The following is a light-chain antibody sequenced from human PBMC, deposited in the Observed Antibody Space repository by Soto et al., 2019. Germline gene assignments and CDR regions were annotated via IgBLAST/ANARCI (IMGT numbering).Light chain of an antibody. CDR2: KAS. CDR1: ESISHW. V-gene: IGKV1-5*03. CDR3: QHYNSHRYT. J-gene: IGKJ2*01. Sequence: GDRVTITCRADESISHWLAWYQQKPGKGPILLIYKASTLQTGVPSRFAGSGSGTEFTLTISSLQPDDFATYYCQHYNSHRYTFGQGTKLQIK.